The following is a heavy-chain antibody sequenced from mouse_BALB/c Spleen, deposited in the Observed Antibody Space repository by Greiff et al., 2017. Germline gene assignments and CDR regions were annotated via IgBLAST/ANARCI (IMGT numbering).Heavy chain of an antibody. V-gene: IGHV1S81*02. CDR3: TRPFAY. J-gene: IGHJ3*01. CDR1: GYTFTSYY. Sequence: QDQLQQSGAELVKPGASVKLSCKASGYTFTSYYMYWVKQRPGQGLEWIGEINPSNGGTNFNEKFKSKATLTVDKSSSTAYMQLSSLTSEDSAVYYCTRPFAYWGQGTLVTVSA. CDR2: INPSNGGT.